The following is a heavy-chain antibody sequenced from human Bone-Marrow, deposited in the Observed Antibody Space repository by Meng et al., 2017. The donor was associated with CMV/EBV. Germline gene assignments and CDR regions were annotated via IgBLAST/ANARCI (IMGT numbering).Heavy chain of an antibody. D-gene: IGHD6-6*01. CDR2: ISSSGSTI. J-gene: IGHJ4*01. CDR1: GFTFSSYE. CDR3: ARSYSSSHRGDD. Sequence: GGSLRLSCAASGFTFSSYEMNWVRQAPGKGLEWVSYISSSGSTIYYADSVKGRFTISRDNAKNSLYLQMNSLRAEDTAVYYCARSYSSSHRGDDWGQGTLVTVSS. V-gene: IGHV3-48*03.